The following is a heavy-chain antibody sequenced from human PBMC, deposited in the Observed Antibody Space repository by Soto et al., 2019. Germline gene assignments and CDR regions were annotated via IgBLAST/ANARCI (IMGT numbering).Heavy chain of an antibody. J-gene: IGHJ4*02. Sequence: EVQLVESGGGLVKPGGSLRLSCAASGFTFSSYSMNWVRQAPGKGLEWVSSISSSSSYIYYADSVKGRFTISRDNAKNSLYLQMNSLRAEDTAVYYGARDQPGYSYGYGLGYWGQGTLGTVSS. CDR3: ARDQPGYSYGYGLGY. V-gene: IGHV3-21*01. D-gene: IGHD5-18*01. CDR2: ISSSSSYI. CDR1: GFTFSSYS.